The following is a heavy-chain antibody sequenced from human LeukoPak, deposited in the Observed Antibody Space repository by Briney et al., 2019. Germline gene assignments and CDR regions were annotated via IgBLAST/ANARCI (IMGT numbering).Heavy chain of an antibody. J-gene: IGHJ4*02. CDR3: AKDREYYDFWSGYDY. Sequence: GGSLRLSCAASGFTFSSYGMHWVRQAPGKGLEWVAAISYDGSNKYYADSVKGRFTISRDNSKNTLYLQMNSLRAEDTAVYYCAKDREYYDFWSGYDYWGQGTLVTVSS. V-gene: IGHV3-30*18. D-gene: IGHD3-3*01. CDR1: GFTFSSYG. CDR2: ISYDGSNK.